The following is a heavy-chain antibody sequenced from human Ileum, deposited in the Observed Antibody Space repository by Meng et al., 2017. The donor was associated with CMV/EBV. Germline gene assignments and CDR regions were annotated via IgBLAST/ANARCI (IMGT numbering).Heavy chain of an antibody. D-gene: IGHD3-10*01. CDR3: ARDKSDLGREGFYY. Sequence: QVQLVQAGGRVKKPGNPGKVSCRASGYTFTNYGVTWGRQAPEQGLEWMGWISGYTGNTQYSEKIQGRVTMTADTSTATAYMELTSLRSDDTAVYYCARDKSDLGREGFYYWGQGTLVTVSS. CDR2: ISGYTGNT. J-gene: IGHJ4*02. CDR1: GYTFTNYG. V-gene: IGHV1-18*01.